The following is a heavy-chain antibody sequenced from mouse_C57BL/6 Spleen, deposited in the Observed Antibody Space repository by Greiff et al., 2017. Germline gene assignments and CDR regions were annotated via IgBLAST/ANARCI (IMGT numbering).Heavy chain of an antibody. V-gene: IGHV1-69*01. J-gene: IGHJ2*01. CDR3: AIKTAQATGY. Sequence: QVQLQQPGAELVMPGASVTLSCKASGYTFTSYWMHWVKQRPGQGLEWIGEIDPSDSYTNYNQKFKGKSTLTVDKSSSTAYMQLSSLTSEDSAVYYCAIKTAQATGYWGQGTTLTVSS. CDR1: GYTFTSYW. CDR2: IDPSDSYT. D-gene: IGHD3-2*02.